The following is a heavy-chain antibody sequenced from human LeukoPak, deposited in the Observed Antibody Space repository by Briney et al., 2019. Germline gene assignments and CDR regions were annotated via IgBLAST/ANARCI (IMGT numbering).Heavy chain of an antibody. V-gene: IGHV3-23*01. CDR1: GITLSNYG. Sequence: PGGCLRLSCAVSGITLSNYGMSWVRQAPGKGLEGVAGISGRGGSTNYADSVKGRFTIPRDSAKNTLYLQMNRLRAGDTAVYFCAKRGFVIRVILVGFHKEAYYFDSWGQGALVTVSS. J-gene: IGHJ4*02. CDR2: ISGRGGST. D-gene: IGHD2-21*01. CDR3: AKRGFVIRVILVGFHKEAYYFDS.